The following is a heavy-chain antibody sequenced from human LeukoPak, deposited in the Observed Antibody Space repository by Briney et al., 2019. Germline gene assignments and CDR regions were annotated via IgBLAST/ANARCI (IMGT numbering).Heavy chain of an antibody. J-gene: IGHJ4*02. CDR3: AKDDVMITFGGVIDY. D-gene: IGHD3-16*02. V-gene: IGHV3-23*01. CDR2: ISGSGGST. Sequence: GGSLRLSCAASGFTFSSCAMSWVRQAPGKGLEWVSAISGSGGSTYYADSVKGRFTISRDNSKNTLYLQMNSLRAEDTAVYYCAKDDVMITFGGVIDYWGQGTLVTVSS. CDR1: GFTFSSCA.